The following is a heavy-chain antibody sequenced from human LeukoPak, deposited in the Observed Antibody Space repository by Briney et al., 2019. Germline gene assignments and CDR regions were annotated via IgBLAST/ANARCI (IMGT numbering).Heavy chain of an antibody. D-gene: IGHD5-18*01. CDR3: ARSVDTNDAFDI. CDR1: GYTFTGYY. J-gene: IGHJ3*02. Sequence: ASVKVSCRASGYTFTGYYMHWVRQAPGQGLEWMGWINPNSGGTNYAQKFQGRVTMTRDTSISTAYMELSRLRSDDTAVYYCARSVDTNDAFDIWGQGTMVTVSS. CDR2: INPNSGGT. V-gene: IGHV1-2*02.